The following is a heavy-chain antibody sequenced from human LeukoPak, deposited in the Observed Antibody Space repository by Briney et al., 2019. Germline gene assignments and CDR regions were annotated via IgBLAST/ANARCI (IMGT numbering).Heavy chain of an antibody. CDR1: GFYFANYA. D-gene: IGHD2-2*01. V-gene: IGHV3-23*01. J-gene: IGHJ4*02. CDR3: AKEGRLGYCSSANCPPGGY. CDR2: TVGGGSPNT. Sequence: PGGSLRLSCAASGFYFANYAMSWVRQAPGKGLEWVSATVGGGSPNTYHADSVKGRFTISRDNSKNTLFLQMNSLRAEDTAIYYCAKEGRLGYCSSANCPPGGYWGQGTLVTVSS.